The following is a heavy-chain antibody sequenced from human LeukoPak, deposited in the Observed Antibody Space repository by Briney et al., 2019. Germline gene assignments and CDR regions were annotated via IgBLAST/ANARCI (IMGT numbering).Heavy chain of an antibody. CDR3: ARGTRFITVAGTSLSFDP. D-gene: IGHD6-19*01. Sequence: GGPLRLSCAASGFSFSSFFMHWVRQAPGKGLEYVSGISANGGRTYYANSVKGRFTISRDNSKNTLYLHLGSLRLEDMAVYYCARGTRFITVAGTSLSFDPWGQGILVIVSS. CDR2: ISANGGRT. J-gene: IGHJ5*02. CDR1: GFSFSSFF. V-gene: IGHV3-64*01.